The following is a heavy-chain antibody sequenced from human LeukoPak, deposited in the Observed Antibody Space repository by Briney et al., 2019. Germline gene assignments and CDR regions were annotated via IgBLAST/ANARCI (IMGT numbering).Heavy chain of an antibody. CDR2: IYYSGST. D-gene: IGHD6-19*01. Sequence: KPSETLSLTCAVYGGSFSGYYWSWIRQPPGKGLEWIGYIYYSGSTNYNPSLKSRVTISVDTSKNQFSLKLSSVTAADTAVYYCARYGTVAAFDYWGQGTLVTVSS. V-gene: IGHV4-59*08. CDR3: ARYGTVAAFDY. J-gene: IGHJ4*02. CDR1: GGSFSGYY.